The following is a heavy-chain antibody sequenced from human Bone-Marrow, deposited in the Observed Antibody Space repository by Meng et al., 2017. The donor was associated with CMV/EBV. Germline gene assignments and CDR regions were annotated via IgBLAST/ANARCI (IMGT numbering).Heavy chain of an antibody. D-gene: IGHD1-26*01. Sequence: GGSLRLSCVASGFTFSNYAMHWVRQAPGRGLECVSTISDDGGRTYYADSVKGRFTISRDNSKNTLYLQMGSLRAEDMAVYYCARGRGGATTRYFDYWGQGTLVTVSS. V-gene: IGHV3-64*02. CDR2: ISDDGGRT. J-gene: IGHJ4*02. CDR3: ARGRGGATTRYFDY. CDR1: GFTFSNYA.